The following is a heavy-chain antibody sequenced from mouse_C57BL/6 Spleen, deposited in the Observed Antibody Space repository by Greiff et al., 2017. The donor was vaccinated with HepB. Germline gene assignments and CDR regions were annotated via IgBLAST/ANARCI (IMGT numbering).Heavy chain of an antibody. CDR3: TIPPAMDY. Sequence: LQQSGAELVRPGASVTLSCKASGYTFTDYEMHWVKQTPVHGLEWIGAIDPETGGTAYNQKFKGKAILTADKSSSTAYMDLRSLTSEDSAVYYCTIPPAMDYWGQGTSVTVSS. V-gene: IGHV1-15*01. CDR2: IDPETGGT. CDR1: GYTFTDYE. J-gene: IGHJ4*01.